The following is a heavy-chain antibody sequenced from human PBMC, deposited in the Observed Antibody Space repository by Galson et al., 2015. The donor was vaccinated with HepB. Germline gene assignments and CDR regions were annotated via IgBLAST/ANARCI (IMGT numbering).Heavy chain of an antibody. V-gene: IGHV3-21*01. CDR2: ITGSSNSV. CDR3: AREFFGMVGGTTLAYFDC. Sequence: SLRLSCAASRFTYSTYTMNWVRQAPGKGLEWVSSITGSSNSVYYADSVKGRFTISRDNAKNSLYLQMNSLRAEDTAVYYCAREFFGMVGGTTLAYFDCWGQGSVVTVSS. CDR1: RFTYSTYT. D-gene: IGHD1-26*01. J-gene: IGHJ4*02.